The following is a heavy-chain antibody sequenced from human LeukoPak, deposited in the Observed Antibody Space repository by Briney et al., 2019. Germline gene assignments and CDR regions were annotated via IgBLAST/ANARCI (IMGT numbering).Heavy chain of an antibody. CDR3: ARGREVVVVPAASNYLDY. D-gene: IGHD2-2*01. CDR2: VYYSGST. J-gene: IGHJ4*02. Sequence: SETLSLTRTVSGGSVSSGSYYWSWTRQPPGKGLEWIGYVYYSGSTNYNPSLKSRVTISVDTSKNQFSLKLSSVTAADTAVYYCARGREVVVVPAASNYLDYWGQGTLVTVSS. V-gene: IGHV4-61*01. CDR1: GGSVSSGSYY.